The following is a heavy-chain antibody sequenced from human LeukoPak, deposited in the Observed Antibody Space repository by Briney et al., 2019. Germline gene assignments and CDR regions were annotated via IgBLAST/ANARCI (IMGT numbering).Heavy chain of an antibody. Sequence: GGSLRLSCAASGFTFRTYGMHWVRQAPGKGLEWVAFIRADGTNKYYADSVKGRFTISRDKSKNTLFLQMNSLRAEDTAVYYCARDQGAAAGDYFDYRGQGTLVTVSS. V-gene: IGHV3-30*02. CDR3: ARDQGAAAGDYFDY. D-gene: IGHD6-13*01. CDR2: IRADGTNK. CDR1: GFTFRTYG. J-gene: IGHJ4*02.